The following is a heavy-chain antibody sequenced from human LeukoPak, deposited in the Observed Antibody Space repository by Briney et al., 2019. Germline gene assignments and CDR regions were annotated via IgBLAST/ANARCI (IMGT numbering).Heavy chain of an antibody. Sequence: GGSLRLSCAASGFTFSSYGMHWVRQAPGKGLEWVAVIWYDGSNKYYADSVKGRFTISRDNSKNTLYLQMNSLRAEDTAVYYCAKGLRDYYDSSGWPGLYYWGQGTLVTVSS. D-gene: IGHD3-22*01. V-gene: IGHV3-33*06. CDR3: AKGLRDYYDSSGWPGLYY. CDR1: GFTFSSYG. CDR2: IWYDGSNK. J-gene: IGHJ4*02.